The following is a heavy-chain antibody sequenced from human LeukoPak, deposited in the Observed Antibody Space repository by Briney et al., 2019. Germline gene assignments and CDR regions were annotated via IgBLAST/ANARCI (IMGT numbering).Heavy chain of an antibody. CDR3: AKTPLASNWTFFDS. CDR1: GFSFDDYA. V-gene: IGHV3-9*01. Sequence: GRSLRLSCAPSGFSFDDYALHWVRQAPGKGLEWVSSINWNSALIVYADSVKGRFTISRDSAKSSLFLQMNSPRVEDTALYDCAKTPLASNWTFFDSWGQGALVTVPS. CDR2: INWNSALI. D-gene: IGHD1-1*01. J-gene: IGHJ4*02.